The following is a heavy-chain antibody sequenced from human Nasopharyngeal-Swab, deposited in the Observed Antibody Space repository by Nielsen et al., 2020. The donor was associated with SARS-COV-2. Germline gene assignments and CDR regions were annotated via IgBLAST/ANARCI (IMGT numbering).Heavy chain of an antibody. CDR3: ARIGGIAVAADGFDY. J-gene: IGHJ4*02. CDR2: IKQDGSEK. V-gene: IGHV3-7*05. CDR1: GFTFSSYW. Sequence: GGSLRLSCAASGFTFSSYWMSWVRQAPGKGLEWVANIKQDGSEKYYVDSVKGRFTISRDNAKNSLHLQMNSLRAEDTAVYYCARIGGIAVAADGFDYWGQGTLVTVSS. D-gene: IGHD6-19*01.